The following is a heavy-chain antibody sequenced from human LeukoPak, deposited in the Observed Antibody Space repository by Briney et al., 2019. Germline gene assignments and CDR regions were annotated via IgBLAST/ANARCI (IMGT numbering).Heavy chain of an antibody. CDR3: ARVVPYDFWSGYYSFDY. CDR2: INTNTGNP. D-gene: IGHD3-3*01. J-gene: IGHJ4*02. CDR1: GYTFISYS. Sequence: ASVKVSCKASGYTFISYSMNWVRQAPGQGLEWMGWINTNTGNPTYAQGFTGRFVFSLDTSVSTAYLQISSLKAEDTAVYYCARVVPYDFWSGYYSFDYWGQGTLVTVSS. V-gene: IGHV7-4-1*02.